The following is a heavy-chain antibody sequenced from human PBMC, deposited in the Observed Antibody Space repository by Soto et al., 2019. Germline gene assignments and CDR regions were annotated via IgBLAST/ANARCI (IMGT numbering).Heavy chain of an antibody. V-gene: IGHV1-2*04. CDR3: ARKLTGYWYFDL. CDR2: INPNSGGT. J-gene: IGHJ2*01. CDR1: GYTFTGYY. D-gene: IGHD7-27*01. Sequence: QVQLVQSGAEVKKPGASVKVSCKASGYTFTGYYMHCVRQAPGQGLEWMGWINPNSGGTNYAQKFQGWVTMTRETSISTAYMELSRLRSDDTAGYYCARKLTGYWYFDLWGRGPLVTVSS.